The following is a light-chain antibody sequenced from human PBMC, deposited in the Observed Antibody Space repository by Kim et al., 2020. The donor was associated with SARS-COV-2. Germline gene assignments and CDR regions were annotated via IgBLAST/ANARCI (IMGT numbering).Light chain of an antibody. CDR2: SNN. CDR1: TSNIGTGHD. CDR3: QSYDSSLSVWV. J-gene: IGLJ3*02. V-gene: IGLV1-40*01. Sequence: GVTTSCTGSTSNIGTGHDVHWYQQLPGVAPKLLIFSNNNRPSGVPDRFSGSKSGTSASLTITGLQAEDEADYYCQSYDSSLSVWVFGGGTKLTVL.